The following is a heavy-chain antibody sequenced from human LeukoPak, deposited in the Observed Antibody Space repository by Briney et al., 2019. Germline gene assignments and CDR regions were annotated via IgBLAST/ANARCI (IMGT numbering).Heavy chain of an antibody. Sequence: PSETLSLTCAVYGGSFSGYYWSWIRQPPGKGLEWIGEINHSGSTNYNPSLKSRVTISVDTSKNQFSLKLSSVTAAGTAVYYCARGRKAAGTYTGSVYYFDYWGQGTLVTVSS. D-gene: IGHD6-13*01. J-gene: IGHJ4*02. CDR3: ARGRKAAGTYTGSVYYFDY. CDR1: GGSFSGYY. CDR2: INHSGST. V-gene: IGHV4-34*01.